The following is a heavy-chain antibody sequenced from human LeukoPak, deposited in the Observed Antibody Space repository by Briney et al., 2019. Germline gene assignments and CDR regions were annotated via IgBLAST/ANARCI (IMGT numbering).Heavy chain of an antibody. J-gene: IGHJ5*02. Sequence: PSETLSLTCTVSGGSISSYYWGWIRQPPGKGLEWIGSIYYSGSTYYNPSLKSRVTISVDTSKNQFSLKLSSVTAADTAVYYCARVVVPAAKGFEPNWFDPWGQGTLVTVSS. CDR2: IYYSGST. CDR3: ARVVVPAAKGFEPNWFDP. CDR1: GGSISSYY. V-gene: IGHV4-39*01. D-gene: IGHD2-2*01.